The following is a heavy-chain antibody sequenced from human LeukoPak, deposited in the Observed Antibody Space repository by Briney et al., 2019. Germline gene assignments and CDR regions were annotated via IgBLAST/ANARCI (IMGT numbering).Heavy chain of an antibody. CDR1: GFTFSSYA. J-gene: IGHJ5*02. CDR2: ISGSGGST. CDR3: AKDLSDFWSGYPWFDP. D-gene: IGHD3-3*01. V-gene: IGHV3-23*01. Sequence: PGGSLRLSCAASGFTFSSYAMSWVRQAPGKGLEWVSAISGSGGSTYYADSVKGRFTISRDNSKNTLYLQTNSLRAEDTAVYYCAKDLSDFWSGYPWFDPWGQGTLVTVSS.